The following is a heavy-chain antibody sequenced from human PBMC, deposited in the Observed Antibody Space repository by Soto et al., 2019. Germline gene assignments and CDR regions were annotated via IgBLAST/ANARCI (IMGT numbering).Heavy chain of an antibody. CDR3: ARRLSGSSAFDY. Sequence: QVQLQESGPGLLKPSQTLSLTYSVSGGSISSGTYYWSWIRHRPGKGLEWIGYMYNSGTSSYSPSLKSRSVLSVDTSKNQFSLKLTSVTAADTATYFCARRLSGSSAFDYWGLGILVTVSS. CDR1: GGSISSGTYY. CDR2: MYNSGTS. J-gene: IGHJ4*01. D-gene: IGHD2-15*01. V-gene: IGHV4-31*03.